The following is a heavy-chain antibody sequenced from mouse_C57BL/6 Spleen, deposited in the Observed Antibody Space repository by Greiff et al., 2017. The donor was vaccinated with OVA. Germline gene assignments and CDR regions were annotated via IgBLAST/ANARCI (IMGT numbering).Heavy chain of an antibody. CDR1: GYAFSSYW. Sequence: QVQLKESGAELVKPGASVKISCKASGYAFSSYWMNWVKQRPGKGLEWIGQIYPGDGDTNYNGKFKGKATLTADKSSSTAYMQLSSLTSEDSAVYFCARWGLRRYFDVWGTGTTVTVSS. CDR3: ARWGLRRYFDV. V-gene: IGHV1-80*01. CDR2: IYPGDGDT. D-gene: IGHD2-4*01. J-gene: IGHJ1*03.